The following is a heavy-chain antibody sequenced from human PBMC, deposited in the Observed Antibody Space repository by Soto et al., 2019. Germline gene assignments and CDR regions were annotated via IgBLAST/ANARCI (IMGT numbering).Heavy chain of an antibody. D-gene: IGHD3-22*01. CDR1: GDTFSTYT. J-gene: IGHJ4*02. V-gene: IGHV1-69*13. Sequence: SVKVSCKASGDTFSTYTITWMRQAPGQGLEWMGGIIPRSATSKYAQKFQGRVTITADESTSTVYMELRTLRSEDTAVYYCARGSGYYYWDDYWGQGTLVTVSS. CDR3: ARGSGYYYWDDY. CDR2: IIPRSATS.